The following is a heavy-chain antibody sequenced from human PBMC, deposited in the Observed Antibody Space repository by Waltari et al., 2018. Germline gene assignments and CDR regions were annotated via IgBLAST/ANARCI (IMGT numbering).Heavy chain of an antibody. V-gene: IGHV4-39*07. Sequence: QLQLQESGPGLVKPSETLSLTCTVSGGSISSSSYYGGWIRQPPGKGLEWIGSIYYSGSTYYNPSLKSRVTISVDTSKNQFSLKLSSVTAADTAVYYCARDWSKRYCSGGSCERSDWFDPWGQGTLVTVSS. CDR2: IYYSGST. J-gene: IGHJ5*02. CDR3: ARDWSKRYCSGGSCERSDWFDP. D-gene: IGHD2-15*01. CDR1: GGSISSSSYY.